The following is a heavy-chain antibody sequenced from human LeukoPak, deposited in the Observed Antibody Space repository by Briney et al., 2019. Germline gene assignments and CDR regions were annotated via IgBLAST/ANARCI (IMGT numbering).Heavy chain of an antibody. CDR3: ARDAYCSSTSCYPSN. Sequence: PSETLSLTCTVSGGSISSYYWSWIRQPPGKGLEWIGYIYYSGSTNYNPSLKSRVTISVDTSKNQFSLKLSSVTAADTAVYYCARDAYCSSTSCYPSNWGQGTLVIVSS. V-gene: IGHV4-59*01. CDR1: GGSISSYY. CDR2: IYYSGST. J-gene: IGHJ4*02. D-gene: IGHD2-2*01.